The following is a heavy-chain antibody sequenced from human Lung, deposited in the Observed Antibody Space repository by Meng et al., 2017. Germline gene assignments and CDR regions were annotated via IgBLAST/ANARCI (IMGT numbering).Heavy chain of an antibody. CDR1: GYTFTSYA. J-gene: IGHJ4*02. CDR3: ARGEGYCTNGVCSPGY. D-gene: IGHD2-8*01. V-gene: IGHV1-3*01. CDR2: INAGNGNT. Sequence: QVQLVQSGAEVKKPGASVKVSCKASGYTFTSYAMHWVRQAPGQRLEWMGWINAGNGNTKYSQKFQGRVTITRDTSASTAYMELRSLRSEDTAVYYCARGEGYCTNGVCSPGYWGQGTLVTVSS.